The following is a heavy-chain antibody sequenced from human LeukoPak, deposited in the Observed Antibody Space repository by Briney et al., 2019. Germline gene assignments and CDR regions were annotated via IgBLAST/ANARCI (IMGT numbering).Heavy chain of an antibody. Sequence: GGSLRLSCEASGFTFRSYAMTWVRQAPGKGLEWVSAISGSGARTYYADSVKGRFTISRDNSKNTLYLQMNSLRAEDTAVYYCAKDRRVGLEWLLYRDPFDYWGQGTLVTVSS. J-gene: IGHJ4*02. CDR1: GFTFRSYA. CDR3: AKDRRVGLEWLLYRDPFDY. V-gene: IGHV3-23*01. CDR2: ISGSGART. D-gene: IGHD3-3*01.